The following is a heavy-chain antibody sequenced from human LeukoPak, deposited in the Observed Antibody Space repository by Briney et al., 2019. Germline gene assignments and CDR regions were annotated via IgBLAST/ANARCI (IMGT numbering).Heavy chain of an antibody. CDR3: ARGLGRTQGGAFDF. D-gene: IGHD3-16*01. J-gene: IGHJ4*02. Sequence: SETLSLTCTGSVGSISSYYWSWIRQPPGQGLEWIGYIYYTRSTNYNPSLKSRVTISVDMSKSQFSLKLSSVTAADTAVYYCARGLGRTQGGAFDFWGQGTLVTVSS. V-gene: IGHV4-59*01. CDR2: IYYTRST. CDR1: VGSISSYY.